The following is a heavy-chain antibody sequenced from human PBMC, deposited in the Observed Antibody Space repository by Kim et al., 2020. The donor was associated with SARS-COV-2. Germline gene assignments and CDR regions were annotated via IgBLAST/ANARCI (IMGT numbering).Heavy chain of an antibody. CDR3: AKDPDTVTNYYYYGMDV. J-gene: IGHJ6*01. V-gene: IGHV3-23*01. CDR2: IGGSGGST. Sequence: GLPFSRHAMSLVHPAPGKGLEGVSAIGGSGGSTYDADSGKGRFTISRDNSKNTLYLQMNSLRAEDTAVYYCAKDPDTVTNYYYYGMDV. D-gene: IGHD4-17*01. CDR1: GLPFSRHA.